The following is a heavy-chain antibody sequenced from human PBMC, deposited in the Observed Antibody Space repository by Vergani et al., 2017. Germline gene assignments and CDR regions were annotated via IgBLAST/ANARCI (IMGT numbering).Heavy chain of an antibody. CDR1: GFTVSSNY. CDR3: ARDRVDIVATTTYYYYYYGMDC. V-gene: IGHV3-53*04. J-gene: IGHJ6*04. Sequence: EVQLVESGGGLVQPGGSLRLSCAASGFTVSSNYMSWVRQAPGKGLEWVSVIYSGGSTYYADSVKGRFTISRHNSKKTLYLQMNSLRAEDTAVYYCARDRVDIVATTTYYYYYYGMDCWGKGTTVTVSS. CDR2: IYSGGST. D-gene: IGHD5-12*01.